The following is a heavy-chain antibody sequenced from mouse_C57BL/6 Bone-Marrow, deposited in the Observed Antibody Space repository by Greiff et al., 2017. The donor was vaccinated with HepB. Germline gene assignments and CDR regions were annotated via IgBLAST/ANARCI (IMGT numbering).Heavy chain of an antibody. CDR2: IHPNSGST. J-gene: IGHJ4*01. V-gene: IGHV1-64*01. CDR3: AREKDYDVYAMDY. CDR1: GYTFTSYW. D-gene: IGHD2-4*01. Sequence: QVQLKQPGAELVKPGASVKLSCKASGYTFTSYWMHWVKQRPGQGLEWIGMIHPNSGSTNYNEKFKSKATLTVDKSSSTAYMQLSSLTSEDSAVYYCAREKDYDVYAMDYWGQGTSVTVSS.